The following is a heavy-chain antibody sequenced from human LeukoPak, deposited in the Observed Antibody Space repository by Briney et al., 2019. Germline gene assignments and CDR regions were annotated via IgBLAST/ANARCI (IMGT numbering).Heavy chain of an antibody. CDR3: ARGGGYCSSTSCYRLDY. CDR2: IIPIFGTA. Sequence: SVKVSCKASGGTFSSYAISWVRQAPGQGLEWMGGIIPIFGTANYAQKFQGRVTITTDESTSTAYMELSSLRSEDTAVYYCARGGGYCSSTSCYRLDYWGQGTLVTVSS. D-gene: IGHD2-2*01. CDR1: GGTFSSYA. J-gene: IGHJ4*02. V-gene: IGHV1-69*05.